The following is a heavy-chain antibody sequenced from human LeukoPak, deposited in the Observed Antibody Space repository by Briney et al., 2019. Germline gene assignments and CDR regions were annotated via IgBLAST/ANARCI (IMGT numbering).Heavy chain of an antibody. CDR2: ISWDGSST. V-gene: IGHV3-43*01. CDR1: GFTFDDYT. Sequence: GGSLRLSCAASGFTFDDYTMHWVRQAPGKGLEWVSLISWDGSSTYYADSVKGRFTISRDNSKTSLYLQMNSLRAEDTALYYCAKGTVVVTGPLDYWGQGTLVTVSS. CDR3: AKGTVVVTGPLDY. J-gene: IGHJ4*02. D-gene: IGHD3-22*01.